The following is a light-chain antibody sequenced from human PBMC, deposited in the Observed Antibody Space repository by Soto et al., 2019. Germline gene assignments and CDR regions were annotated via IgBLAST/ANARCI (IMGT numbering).Light chain of an antibody. CDR3: QQYGSSLWT. Sequence: ENELTQSPATLSLSPGERATLSCRASQSVSTPYLAWYQQRPGEAPRLLIYSTSTRASGIPDRFSGSGSGTDFTLTISRLEPEDFAVYYCQQYGSSLWTFGQGTKVEIK. CDR1: QSVSTPY. J-gene: IGKJ1*01. CDR2: STS. V-gene: IGKV3-20*01.